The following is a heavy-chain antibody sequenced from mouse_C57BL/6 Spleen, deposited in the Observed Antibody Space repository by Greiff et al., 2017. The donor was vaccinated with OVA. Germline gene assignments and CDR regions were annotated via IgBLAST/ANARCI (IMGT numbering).Heavy chain of an antibody. J-gene: IGHJ1*03. CDR1: GYAFSSSW. CDR2: IYPGDGDT. D-gene: IGHD2-4*01. Sequence: VQLQQSGPELVKPGASVKISCKASGYAFSSSWMNWVKQRPGKGLEWIGRIYPGDGDTNYNGKFKGKATLTADKSSSTAYMQLSSLTSEDSAVYFCAREGYDYDGVPHYWYFDVWGTGTTVTVSS. CDR3: AREGYDYDGVPHYWYFDV. V-gene: IGHV1-82*01.